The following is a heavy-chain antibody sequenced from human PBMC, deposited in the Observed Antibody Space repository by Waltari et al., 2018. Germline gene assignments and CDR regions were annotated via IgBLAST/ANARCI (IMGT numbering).Heavy chain of an antibody. CDR1: GFTFSSYA. J-gene: IGHJ3*02. CDR3: AKDSRNYDILTGPEEDAFDI. Sequence: EVQLLESGGGLVQPGGSLRLSCAASGFTFSSYAMSWVRQAPGQGLESVSAISGSGGSTYYADSVKGRFTISRDNSKNTLYLQMNSLRAEDTAVYYCAKDSRNYDILTGPEEDAFDIWGQGTMVTVSS. CDR2: ISGSGGST. D-gene: IGHD3-9*01. V-gene: IGHV3-23*01.